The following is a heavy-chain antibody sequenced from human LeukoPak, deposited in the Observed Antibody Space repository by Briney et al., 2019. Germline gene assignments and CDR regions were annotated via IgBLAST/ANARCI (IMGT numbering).Heavy chain of an antibody. CDR2: IRSKANSYAT. Sequence: GGSLRLSCAASGFTFSGSAMHWVRQASGKGLEWVGRIRSKANSYATAYAASVKGRFTISRDDSKNTAYLQMNSLKTEDTAVYYCTRLPLTPIAVAGNYWGQGTLVTVSS. J-gene: IGHJ4*02. V-gene: IGHV3-73*01. D-gene: IGHD6-19*01. CDR1: GFTFSGSA. CDR3: TRLPLTPIAVAGNY.